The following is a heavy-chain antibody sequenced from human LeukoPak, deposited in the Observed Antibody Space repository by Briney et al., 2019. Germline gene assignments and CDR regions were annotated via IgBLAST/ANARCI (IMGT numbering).Heavy chain of an antibody. V-gene: IGHV4-4*02. CDR2: VLRSGST. Sequence: NPSETLSLTCTVSGGSISSDNWWSWIRQPPGKGLEWIGEVLRSGSTNYNPSLKSRVTMSIDKSKNQFSLKVNSVTAADTAVYYCATYYDTSGYRFDYWGQGTLVTVSS. CDR3: ATYYDTSGYRFDY. J-gene: IGHJ4*02. CDR1: GGSISSDNW. D-gene: IGHD3-22*01.